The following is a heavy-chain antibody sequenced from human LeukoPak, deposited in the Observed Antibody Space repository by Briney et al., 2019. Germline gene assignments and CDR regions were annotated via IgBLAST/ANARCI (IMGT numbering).Heavy chain of an antibody. CDR2: IKQDGSEK. CDR1: GFTFSSYW. V-gene: IGHV3-7*01. J-gene: IGHJ4*02. Sequence: GVSLRLSCAASGFTFSSYWMSWVRQAPGKGLEWVANIKQDGSEKYYVDSVKGRFTISRDNAKNSLYLQMNSLRAEDTAVYYCARDEYDYVWGSYTRVYYFDYWGQGTLVTVSS. CDR3: ARDEYDYVWGSYTRVYYFDY. D-gene: IGHD3-16*01.